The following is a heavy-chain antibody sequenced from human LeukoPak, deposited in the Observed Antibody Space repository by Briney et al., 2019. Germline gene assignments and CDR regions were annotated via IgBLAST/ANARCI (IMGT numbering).Heavy chain of an antibody. J-gene: IGHJ5*02. CDR3: ATVKRAYSSSFDP. CDR2: ILHIIGTA. CDR1: GGTFSSYA. D-gene: IGHD6-6*01. Sequence: ASVKVSCKASGGTFSSYAISWVRQPPGQGLEWMGRILHIIGTANYAQKFQGRVTITTHKSPSKAYMKLNNLRSEDTAVYYCATVKRAYSSSFDPWGQGTLVTVSS. V-gene: IGHV1-69*04.